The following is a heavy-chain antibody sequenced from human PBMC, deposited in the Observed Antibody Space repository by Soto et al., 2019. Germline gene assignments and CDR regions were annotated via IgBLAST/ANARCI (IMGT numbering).Heavy chain of an antibody. J-gene: IGHJ6*02. V-gene: IGHV1-46*01. CDR1: GHTFTSYY. D-gene: IGHD3-3*01. Sequence: GASVKVSCKASGHTFTSYYMHWVRQAPGQGLEWMGIINPSGGSTSYAQKFQGRVTMTRDTSTSTVYMELSSLRSEDTAVYYCARDWESLGGAYDFWSGYLSPYYYYGMDVLGQGTTVTVSS. CDR3: ARDWESLGGAYDFWSGYLSPYYYYGMDV. CDR2: INPSGGST.